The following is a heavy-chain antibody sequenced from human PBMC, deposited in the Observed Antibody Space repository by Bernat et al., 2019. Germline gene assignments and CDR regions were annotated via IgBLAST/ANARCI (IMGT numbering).Heavy chain of an antibody. CDR2: IYYSGST. CDR3: ARGSWVYYDFWSGTMGAFDI. Sequence: QLQLQESGPGLVKPSETLSLTCTVSGGSISSYYWSWIRQPPGKGLEWIGYIYYSGSTNYNPSLKSRVTISVDTSKNQFSLKLSSVTAADTAVYYCARGSWVYYDFWSGTMGAFDIWGQGTMVTVSS. CDR1: GGSISSYY. J-gene: IGHJ3*02. V-gene: IGHV4-59*01. D-gene: IGHD3-3*01.